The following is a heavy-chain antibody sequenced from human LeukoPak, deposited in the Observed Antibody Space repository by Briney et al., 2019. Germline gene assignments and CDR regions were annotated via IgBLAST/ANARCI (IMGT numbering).Heavy chain of an antibody. Sequence: GGSLRLSCAASGFTFSSYGMSWVRQAPGKGLEWVSAISGSGGSTYYADSVKGRFTISRDNSKNTLYLQMNSLRAEDTAVYYCAKGGFGELYGSWFDPWGQGTLVTVSS. CDR3: AKGGFGELYGSWFDP. V-gene: IGHV3-23*01. CDR2: ISGSGGST. J-gene: IGHJ5*02. D-gene: IGHD3-10*01. CDR1: GFTFSSYG.